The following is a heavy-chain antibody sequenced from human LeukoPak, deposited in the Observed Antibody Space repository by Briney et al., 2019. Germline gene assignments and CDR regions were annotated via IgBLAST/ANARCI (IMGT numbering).Heavy chain of an antibody. Sequence: SETLSLTCTVSGGSISSGGYYWSWLRQHPGKGLEWIGYNSYYNPALKSRVTISIDTSKNQFSLKLSSVTAADTAVYYCARTAYARFFDLWGRGTLVTVSS. CDR1: GGSISSGGYY. CDR3: ARTAYARFFDL. D-gene: IGHD2-21*01. CDR2: NS. J-gene: IGHJ2*01. V-gene: IGHV4-31*03.